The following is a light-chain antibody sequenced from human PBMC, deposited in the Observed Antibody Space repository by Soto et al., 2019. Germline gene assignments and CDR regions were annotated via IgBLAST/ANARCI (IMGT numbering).Light chain of an antibody. Sequence: QSALTQPRSVSGSPGQSVTISCTGTSSDVGGYNHVSWYQHHPGKAPKLMIYDVSQRPSGVPDRFSGSKSGTTASLTISGLQADDEADYYCFSYTARFTLLFGGGTKLTVL. V-gene: IGLV2-11*01. CDR2: DVS. CDR3: FSYTARFTLL. CDR1: SSDVGGYNH. J-gene: IGLJ3*02.